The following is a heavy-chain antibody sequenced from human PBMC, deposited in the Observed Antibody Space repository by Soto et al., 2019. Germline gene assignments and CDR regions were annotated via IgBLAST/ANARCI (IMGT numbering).Heavy chain of an antibody. J-gene: IGHJ6*02. CDR3: ARGDCSSTSCYESGGYYYYCMDV. CDR2: IIPIFGTA. CDR1: GGTFSSYA. D-gene: IGHD2-2*01. Sequence: QVQLVQSGAEVKKPGSSVKVSCKASGGTFSSYAISWVRQAPGQGLEWMGGIIPIFGTANYAQKFQGRVTITAEESTSTAYMELSRLRSEDTAVYYCARGDCSSTSCYESGGYYYYCMDVWGQGTTVTVSS. V-gene: IGHV1-69*01.